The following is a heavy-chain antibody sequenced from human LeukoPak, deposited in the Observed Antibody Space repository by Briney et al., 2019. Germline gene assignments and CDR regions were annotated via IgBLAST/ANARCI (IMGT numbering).Heavy chain of an antibody. CDR2: ISSSGST. D-gene: IGHD1-26*01. J-gene: IGHJ4*02. V-gene: IGHV4-39*01. CDR1: GGSISSSSYH. CDR3: ATYYYTGTYNYFDY. Sequence: PSETLSLTCTVSGGSISSSSYHWVWIRQPPGKGLDWIGTISSSGSTYYNPSLKSRVTISVDTSKNQFSLRLSSVTAADTAVYYCATYYYTGTYNYFDYWGQGTLVTVSP.